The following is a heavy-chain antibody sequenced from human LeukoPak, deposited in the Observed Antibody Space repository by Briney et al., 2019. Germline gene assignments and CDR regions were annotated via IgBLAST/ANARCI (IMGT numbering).Heavy chain of an antibody. CDR3: ATFRFLGT. CDR2: IRPGGNEK. J-gene: IGHJ3*01. Sequence: GGSLRLSCAASGFTFNSYWMTWVRQGPGKGREWVANIRPGGNEKYYVDSVKGRFTISRDNVKNSLYLQMNSLRAEDTAIYYCATFRFLGTWGQGTMVTVSP. D-gene: IGHD3-3*01. V-gene: IGHV3-7*03. CDR1: GFTFNSYW.